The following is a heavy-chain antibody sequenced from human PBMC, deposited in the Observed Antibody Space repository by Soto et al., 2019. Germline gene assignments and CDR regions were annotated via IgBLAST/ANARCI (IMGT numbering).Heavy chain of an antibody. V-gene: IGHV3-30*18. D-gene: IGHD1-26*01. CDR3: AKDGRWEQQIYGMNV. Sequence: QERVVESGGGEVQPGTSLRLSCVASDFSFRNYGMHWVRQAPGKGLERVADISYEGRNKYYAESVKGRFTISRDNSKNTLYLHMNSLRTENTDVYYCAKDGRWEQQIYGMNVWGQGTTVTVSS. J-gene: IGHJ6*02. CDR1: DFSFRNYG. CDR2: ISYEGRNK.